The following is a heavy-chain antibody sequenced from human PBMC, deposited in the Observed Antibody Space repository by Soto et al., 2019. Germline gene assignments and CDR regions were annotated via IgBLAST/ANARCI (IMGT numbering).Heavy chain of an antibody. CDR3: ARSVDLDH. CDR2: ISLSRGYT. CDR1: GIIFSAFY. V-gene: IGHV3-11*06. D-gene: IGHD2-15*01. J-gene: IGHJ4*02. Sequence: SQRLSCGNSGIIFSAFYISRIRQAPGKGLEWVSYISLSRGYTKYADSVKGRFTISRDNTKNLLYLQMNSLRAEDTAVYYCARSVDLDHWGQGTVFMVSS.